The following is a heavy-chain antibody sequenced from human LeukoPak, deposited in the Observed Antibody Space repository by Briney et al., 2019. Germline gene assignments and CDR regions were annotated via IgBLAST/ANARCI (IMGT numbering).Heavy chain of an antibody. J-gene: IGHJ3*02. CDR1: GFTFSSYG. V-gene: IGHV3-30*18. Sequence: GRSLRLSCAASGFTFSSYGMHWVRQAPGKGLEWVAVISYDGSNKYYADSVKGRFTISRDNSKNTLYLQMNSLRAEDTAVYYCAKSVRLLWFGELLNGAFDIWGQGTMVTVSS. CDR3: AKSVRLLWFGELLNGAFDI. CDR2: ISYDGSNK. D-gene: IGHD3-10*01.